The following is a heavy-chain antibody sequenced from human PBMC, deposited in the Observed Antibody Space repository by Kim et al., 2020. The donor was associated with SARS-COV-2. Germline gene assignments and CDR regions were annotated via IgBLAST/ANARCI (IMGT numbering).Heavy chain of an antibody. J-gene: IGHJ4*02. V-gene: IGHV1-46*01. D-gene: IGHD3-3*01. CDR3: ARSRRKLPPGVH. Sequence: YAQKFQGRGTITRDTSTSTVYMEMSSLRSEDTAVYYCARSRRKLPPGVHWGQGTLVTVSS.